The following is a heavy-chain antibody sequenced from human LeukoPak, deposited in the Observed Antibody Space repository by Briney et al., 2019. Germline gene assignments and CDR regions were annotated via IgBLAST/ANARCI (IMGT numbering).Heavy chain of an antibody. D-gene: IGHD2-2*01. Sequence: GGSLRLSCAAPGFTFSSYAMSWVRQAPGKGLEWVAGISSDGTSKDYADSVKGRFTISRDNSKNTMYLQVNSLRAEDTAVYYCAKAAYCTSTSCHFSGYAQRPLDSWGQGTLVTVSS. V-gene: IGHV3-30*18. CDR2: ISSDGTSK. CDR3: AKAAYCTSTSCHFSGYAQRPLDS. J-gene: IGHJ4*02. CDR1: GFTFSSYA.